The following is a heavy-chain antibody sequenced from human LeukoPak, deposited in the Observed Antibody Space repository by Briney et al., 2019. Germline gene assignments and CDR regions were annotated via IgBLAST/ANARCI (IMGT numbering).Heavy chain of an antibody. CDR3: AKDLFAYCGGDCYSSFDY. V-gene: IGHV3-30*18. Sequence: GGSLRLSCAASGFTFSSYGMHWVRQAPGKGLEWVAVISYDGSNKYYADSVKGRFTISRDNSKNTLYLQMNSLRAEDTAVYYCAKDLFAYCGGDCYSSFDYWGQGTLVTVSS. CDR1: GFTFSSYG. J-gene: IGHJ4*02. CDR2: ISYDGSNK. D-gene: IGHD2-21*02.